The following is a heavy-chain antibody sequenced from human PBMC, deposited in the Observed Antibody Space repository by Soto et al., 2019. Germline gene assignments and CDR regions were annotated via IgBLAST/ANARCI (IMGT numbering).Heavy chain of an antibody. J-gene: IGHJ5*02. CDR1: GGTFSSYT. V-gene: IGHV1-69*02. D-gene: IGHD1-20*01. CDR2: IIPILGIA. CDR3: ARVWYNNNWFDP. Sequence: QVQLVQSGAEVKKPGSSVKVSCKASGGTFSSYTIIWVRQATGQGLEWMGRIIPILGIANYAQKFQGRVTITADKSTSTAYMELSSLRSEDTAVYYCARVWYNNNWFDPWGQGTLVTVSS.